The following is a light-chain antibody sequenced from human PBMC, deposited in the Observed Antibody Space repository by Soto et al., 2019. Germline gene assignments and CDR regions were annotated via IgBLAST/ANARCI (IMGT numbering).Light chain of an antibody. V-gene: IGKV1-5*01. CDR2: DAS. Sequence: DIQMTQSPSTLSASVGDRVTITCRASQSISSWLAWYQQKPGKAPKLLIYDASSLEGGVPSRFGGSGSGTEFTLTISSLQPDDCGTYYCQQYNSYSRTFGQGTKVEIK. CDR3: QQYNSYSRT. CDR1: QSISSW. J-gene: IGKJ1*01.